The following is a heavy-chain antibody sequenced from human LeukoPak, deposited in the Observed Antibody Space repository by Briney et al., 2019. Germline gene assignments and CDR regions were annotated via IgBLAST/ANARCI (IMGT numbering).Heavy chain of an antibody. CDR2: ISAYNGNT. Sequence: ASVKVSCKASGYTFTSYGISWVRQAPGQGLEWMGWISAYNGNTNYAQKLQGRVTMITDTSTSTAYMELRSLRSDDTAVYYCARDPVAYYDYVWGSYRWDYYFDYWGQGTLVTVSS. V-gene: IGHV1-18*01. CDR3: ARDPVAYYDYVWGSYRWDYYFDY. CDR1: GYTFTSYG. J-gene: IGHJ4*02. D-gene: IGHD3-16*02.